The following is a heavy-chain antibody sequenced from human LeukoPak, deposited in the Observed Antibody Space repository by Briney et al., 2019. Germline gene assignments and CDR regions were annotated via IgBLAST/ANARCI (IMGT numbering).Heavy chain of an antibody. CDR2: IYYSGST. Sequence: PSETLSLTCTVSGGSISSHYWSWIRQPPGKGLEWIGYIYYSGSTNYNPSLKSRVTISVDTSKNQFSPKLSSVTAADTAVYYCARDSRGYCSGGSCYSHYYYMDVWGKGTTVTVSS. V-gene: IGHV4-59*11. D-gene: IGHD2-15*01. J-gene: IGHJ6*03. CDR3: ARDSRGYCSGGSCYSHYYYMDV. CDR1: GGSISSHY.